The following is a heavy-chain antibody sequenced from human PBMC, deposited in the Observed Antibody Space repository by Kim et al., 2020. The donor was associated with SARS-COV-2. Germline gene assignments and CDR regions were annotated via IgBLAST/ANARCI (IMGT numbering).Heavy chain of an antibody. Sequence: SETLSLTCTVSGGSISSYYWSWIRQPPGKGLEWIGYIYYSGSTNYNPSLKSRVTISVDTSKNQFSLKLSSVTAADTAVYYCARDLAVGLPTYWGQGTLVTVSS. J-gene: IGHJ4*02. V-gene: IGHV4-59*01. D-gene: IGHD6-19*01. CDR1: GGSISSYY. CDR3: ARDLAVGLPTY. CDR2: IYYSGST.